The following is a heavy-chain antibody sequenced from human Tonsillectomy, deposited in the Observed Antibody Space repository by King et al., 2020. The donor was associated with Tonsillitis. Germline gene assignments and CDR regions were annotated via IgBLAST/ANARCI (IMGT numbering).Heavy chain of an antibody. CDR3: ARVGLYSSSSGTSDY. Sequence: QLVQSGAELKKPGASVKVSCKTSGYTFTGYDITWVRQAPGQGLEWMGWISGYNGDKNYAQKLKGRVTMTTDKSTSTAYMEVRSLRSDDTAVYYCARVGLYSSSSGTSDYWGQGTLVTVSS. CDR2: ISGYNGDK. D-gene: IGHD6-6*01. J-gene: IGHJ4*02. V-gene: IGHV1-18*04. CDR1: GYTFTGYD.